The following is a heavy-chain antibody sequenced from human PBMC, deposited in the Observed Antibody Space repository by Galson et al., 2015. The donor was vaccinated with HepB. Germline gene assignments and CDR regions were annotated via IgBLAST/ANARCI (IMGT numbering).Heavy chain of an antibody. Sequence: ISGDSISSNGAAWNWIRQSPSRGLEWLGRTYYRSKWYYGYAVSVKSRITINPDTSKNQFSLHLNSVTPEDTAVYYCARSAGDLDYWGQGILVTVSS. CDR2: TYYRSKWYY. CDR1: GDSISSNGAA. J-gene: IGHJ4*02. V-gene: IGHV6-1*01. D-gene: IGHD7-27*01. CDR3: ARSAGDLDY.